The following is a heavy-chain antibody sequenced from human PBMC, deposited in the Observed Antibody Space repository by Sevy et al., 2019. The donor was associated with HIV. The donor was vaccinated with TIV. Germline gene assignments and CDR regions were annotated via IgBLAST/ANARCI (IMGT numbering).Heavy chain of an antibody. J-gene: IGHJ3*02. D-gene: IGHD3-22*01. CDR1: GFTVSSNY. CDR3: AAGATMILVGFDI. Sequence: GGSLRLSCAASGFTVSSNYMSWVRQAPGKGLEWVSVIYSGGSTYYADSVKGRFTISRDNSKNTLYLQMNSLRAEDTAVYYCAAGATMILVGFDIWGQGTMVTVSS. V-gene: IGHV3-53*01. CDR2: IYSGGST.